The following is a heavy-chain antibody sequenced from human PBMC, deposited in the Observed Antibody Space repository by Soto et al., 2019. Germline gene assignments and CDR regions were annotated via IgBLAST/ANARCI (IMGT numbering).Heavy chain of an antibody. CDR3: VHAGRLARRPEFAY. D-gene: IGHD6-25*01. V-gene: IGHV2-5*02. CDR2: IYWDDDK. Sequence: QITLKESGPTLLRPTQTLTLTCTFSGFSLNTSGVGVGWIRQPPGRALEWLALIYWDDDKHYIPSLKNRLTRTKDISNTQALLTLTVLDPIVAGVYYCVHAGRLARRPEFAYSGQGELVPVSP. CDR1: GFSLNTSGVG. J-gene: IGHJ4*02.